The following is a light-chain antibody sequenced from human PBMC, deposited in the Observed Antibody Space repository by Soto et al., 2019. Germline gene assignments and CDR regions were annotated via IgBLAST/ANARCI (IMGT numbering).Light chain of an antibody. CDR2: ESG. Sequence: QSALTQPASVSGSPGQSITISCTGSSSDVGSYNLVSWYQQHPGKAPKLMVYESGKRPSGVSDRFFGSKSGNTASLTISGLQAEDEADYYCCSFARGTTLVFGGGTPLTVL. CDR3: CSFARGTTLV. J-gene: IGLJ3*02. CDR1: SSDVGSYNL. V-gene: IGLV2-23*01.